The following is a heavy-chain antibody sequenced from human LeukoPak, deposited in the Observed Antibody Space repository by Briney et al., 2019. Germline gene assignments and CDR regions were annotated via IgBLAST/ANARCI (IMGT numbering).Heavy chain of an antibody. CDR3: AREDSSWFY. CDR1: GYTFTSYG. V-gene: IGHV1-69*04. J-gene: IGHJ4*02. D-gene: IGHD6-13*01. CDR2: IIPILGIA. Sequence: ASVTVSCKASGYTFTSYGISWVRQAPGQGLEWMGRIIPILGIANYAQKFQGRVTITADKSTSTAYMELSSLRSEDTAVYYCAREDSSWFYWGQGTLVTVSS.